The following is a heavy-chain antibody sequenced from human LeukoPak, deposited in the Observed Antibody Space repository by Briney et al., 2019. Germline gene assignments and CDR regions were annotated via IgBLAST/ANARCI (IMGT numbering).Heavy chain of an antibody. D-gene: IGHD2-2*01. CDR3: ANLLVVVPAAIEDY. V-gene: IGHV3-23*01. J-gene: IGHJ4*02. CDR2: ISGSGGST. Sequence: CLSLSCAASGFAFSMDAMSGGRQAPGRGREWGSAISGSGGSTYYADSVKGRFTISRDNSKNTLYLQMNSLRAEDTVVYYCANLLVVVPAAIEDYWGQGTLVTVSS. CDR1: GFAFSMDA.